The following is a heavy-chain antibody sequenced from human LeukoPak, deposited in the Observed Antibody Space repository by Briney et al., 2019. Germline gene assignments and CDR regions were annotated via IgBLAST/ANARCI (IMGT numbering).Heavy chain of an antibody. V-gene: IGHV4-34*01. CDR2: INHSEST. J-gene: IGHJ6*03. CDR1: GGSFSGYY. CDR3: ARAHRFYYYYDMDV. D-gene: IGHD3-3*01. Sequence: PSETLSLTCAVYGGSFSGYYWSWIRQPPGKGLEWIGEINHSESTNYNPSLKSRVTISVDTSKNQFSLKLSSVTAADTAVYYCARAHRFYYYYDMDVWGKGTTVTVSS.